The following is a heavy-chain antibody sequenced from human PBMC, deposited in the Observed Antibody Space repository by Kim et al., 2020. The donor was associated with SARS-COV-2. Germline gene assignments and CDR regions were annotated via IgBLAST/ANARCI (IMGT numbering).Heavy chain of an antibody. CDR3: AKDRPPKGHCSSHSCTHLFDY. D-gene: IGHD2-2*01. J-gene: IGHJ4*02. Sequence: GGSLRLSCAASGFTFSDYAMSWVRQAPGKGLEWISAISGSGTTDGTYYLDSVKGRFTISRDNSKNTLYLQMDSLRGDDTALYYCAKDRPPKGHCSSHSCTHLFDYWGQGVLVTVSS. CDR1: GFTFSDYA. CDR2: ISGSGTTDGT. V-gene: IGHV3-23*01.